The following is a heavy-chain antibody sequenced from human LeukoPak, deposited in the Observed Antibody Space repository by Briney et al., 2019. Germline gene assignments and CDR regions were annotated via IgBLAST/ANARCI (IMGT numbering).Heavy chain of an antibody. V-gene: IGHV3-72*01. Sequence: PGGSLRLSCAASGFTFSDHYMDWVRQAPGKGLEWVGRTRDKANSYTTEYAASVKGRFTISRDASKTSLYPQMNSLKTEDTAVYYCARGDGYDRRSFDYWGQGTLVTVSS. CDR2: TRDKANSYTT. D-gene: IGHD5-12*01. CDR1: GFTFSDHY. CDR3: ARGDGYDRRSFDY. J-gene: IGHJ4*02.